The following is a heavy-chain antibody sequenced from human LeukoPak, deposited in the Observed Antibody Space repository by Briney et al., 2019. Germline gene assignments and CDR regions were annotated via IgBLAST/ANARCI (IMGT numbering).Heavy chain of an antibody. CDR1: GFTFDDYA. D-gene: IGHD2-2*01. CDR2: ISGSGDNT. J-gene: IGHJ4*02. V-gene: IGHV3-23*01. CDR3: AKGHCISTTCYVYYFDY. Sequence: GGSLRLSCAASGFTFDDYAINWVRQAPGKGLEWVSVISGSGDNTKYADSVKGRFTISRDNSKNTVYLQMNSLGAEDTAVYYCAKGHCISTTCYVYYFDYWGQGTLVTVSS.